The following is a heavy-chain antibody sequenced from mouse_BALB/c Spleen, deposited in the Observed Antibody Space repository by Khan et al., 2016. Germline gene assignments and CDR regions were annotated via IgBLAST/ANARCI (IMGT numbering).Heavy chain of an antibody. CDR1: GFEFSRYW. J-gene: IGHJ1*01. Sequence: EVKLLESGGGLVQPGGPLKLSCAASGFEFSRYWMSWVRQAPGKGREWIGEINTERSTINYTQSLKDKIMSSRDNANNKLYQQMSKVRTEDTAVSHCSSTFWYFDVWGAGPTVTVSS. CDR2: INTERSTI. CDR3: SSTFWYFDV. V-gene: IGHV4-1*02.